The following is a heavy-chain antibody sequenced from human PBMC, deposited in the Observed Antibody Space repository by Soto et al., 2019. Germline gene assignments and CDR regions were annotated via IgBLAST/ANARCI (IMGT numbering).Heavy chain of an antibody. CDR3: ATPYYYNH. D-gene: IGHD3-22*01. Sequence: SLRLSCAASGFTFSSYAMHWVRQAPGKGLEWVAVIPYDGSNEYYADSVKGRFTISRDNSKNTLYLQMDSLGAEDTGVYYCATPYYYNHWGPGTLVTVSS. J-gene: IGHJ5*02. CDR1: GFTFSSYA. V-gene: IGHV3-30-3*01. CDR2: IPYDGSNE.